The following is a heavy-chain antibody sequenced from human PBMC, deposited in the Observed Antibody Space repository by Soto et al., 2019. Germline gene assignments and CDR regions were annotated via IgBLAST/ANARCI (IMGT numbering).Heavy chain of an antibody. CDR2: IYHTGNA. V-gene: IGHV4-39*01. Sequence: SETLSLTCSVSGDSISNSCFYWAWIRQPPGEGLEWIGSIYHTGNAYYNPSLKSRVTISVDTSKNQFSLKLTSVTAADAALYYCARLAGYCSGTSCYGYYGMDVWGQGTTVTVSS. CDR1: GDSISNSCFY. D-gene: IGHD2-2*01. J-gene: IGHJ6*02. CDR3: ARLAGYCSGTSCYGYYGMDV.